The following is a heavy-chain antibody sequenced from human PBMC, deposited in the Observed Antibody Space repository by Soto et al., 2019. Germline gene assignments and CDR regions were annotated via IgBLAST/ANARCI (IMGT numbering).Heavy chain of an antibody. V-gene: IGHV1-69*12. J-gene: IGHJ5*02. D-gene: IGHD3-22*01. Sequence: QVQLVQSGAAVKKPGSSVKVSCKASGGTFSSYAISWVRQAPGQGLEWMGGIIPIFGTANYAQKFQGRVTITADESTSTAYMKLSSLRSEDTAVYYCARVRDGYYDSSGYSYGWFDPWGQGTLVTVSS. CDR3: ARVRDGYYDSSGYSYGWFDP. CDR2: IIPIFGTA. CDR1: GGTFSSYA.